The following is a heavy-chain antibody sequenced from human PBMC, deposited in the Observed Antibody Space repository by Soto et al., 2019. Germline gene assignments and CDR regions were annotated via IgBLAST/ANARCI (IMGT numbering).Heavy chain of an antibody. Sequence: PSETLSLTCTVSGGSISSYYWSWIRQPPGKGLEWIGYIYYSGSTNYNPSLKSRVTISVDTSKNQFSLKLSSVTAADTAVYYCAVGGQLWFRGYYYGMDVWGQGTTVTVSS. D-gene: IGHD5-18*01. V-gene: IGHV4-59*01. CDR2: IYYSGST. CDR1: GGSISSYY. CDR3: AVGGQLWFRGYYYGMDV. J-gene: IGHJ6*02.